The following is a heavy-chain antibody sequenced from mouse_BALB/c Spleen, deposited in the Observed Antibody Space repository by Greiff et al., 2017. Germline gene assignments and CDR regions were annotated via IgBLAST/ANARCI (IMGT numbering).Heavy chain of an antibody. J-gene: IGHJ2*01. CDR3: ARGTNHDY. V-gene: IGHV1S137*01. CDR1: GYTFTDYA. CDR2: ISTYYGDA. Sequence: VKLQESGAELVRPGVSVKISCKGSGYTFTDYAMHWVKQSHAKSLEWIGVISTYYGDASYNQKFKGKATMTVDKSSSTAYMELARLTSEDSAIYYCARGTNHDYWGQGTTLTVSS. D-gene: IGHD1-3*01.